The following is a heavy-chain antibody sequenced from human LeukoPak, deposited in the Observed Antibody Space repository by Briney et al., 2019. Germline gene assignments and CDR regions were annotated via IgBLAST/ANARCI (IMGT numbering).Heavy chain of an antibody. D-gene: IGHD2-15*01. V-gene: IGHV3-23*01. CDR3: AKDRGYCSGGSCQI. CDR2: ISGSGGST. Sequence: GGSLRLSCAASGFNFNNYWMSWLRQAPGKGLEWVSAISGSGGSTYYADSVKGRFTISRDNSKNTLYLQMNSLRAEDTAVYYCAKDRGYCSGGSCQIGGQGTLVTVSS. J-gene: IGHJ4*02. CDR1: GFNFNNYW.